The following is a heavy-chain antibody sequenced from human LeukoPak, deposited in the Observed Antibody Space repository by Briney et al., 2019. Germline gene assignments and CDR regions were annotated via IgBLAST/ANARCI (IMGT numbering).Heavy chain of an antibody. CDR2: ISDGGVRT. V-gene: IGHV3-23*01. J-gene: IGHJ4*02. CDR3: AKDQAPRAARVIYFDY. CDR1: GFIFSDYA. Sequence: GGSLRLSCVASGFIFSDYAMGWVRQAPGKRLEWVSGISDGGVRTYYADSVKGRFTISRDNSKNTLFLHMDSLRVEDTAVYYCAKDQAPRAARVIYFDYWGQGNLVTVSS. D-gene: IGHD2-15*01.